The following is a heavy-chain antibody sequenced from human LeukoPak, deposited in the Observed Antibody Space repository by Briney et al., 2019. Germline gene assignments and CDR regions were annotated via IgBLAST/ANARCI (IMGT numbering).Heavy chain of an antibody. Sequence: RASVKVSCKASGYTFTSYDINWVRQATGQGLEWMGWMNPNSGNTGYAQKFQGRVTMTRNTSISTAYMELSSLRSEDTAVYYCARGLSARVLRFGELLYYFDYWGQGTLVTVSS. V-gene: IGHV1-8*01. CDR3: ARGLSARVLRFGELLYYFDY. J-gene: IGHJ4*02. CDR1: GYTFTSYD. D-gene: IGHD3-10*01. CDR2: MNPNSGNT.